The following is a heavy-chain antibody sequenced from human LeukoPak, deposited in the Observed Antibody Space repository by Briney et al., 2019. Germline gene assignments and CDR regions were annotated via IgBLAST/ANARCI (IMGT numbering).Heavy chain of an antibody. D-gene: IGHD6-19*01. CDR2: TYYRSKWYN. CDR1: GDSVSSNSAA. V-gene: IGHV6-1*01. Sequence: SQTLSLTCAISGDSVSSNSAAWNWIRQSPSRGLEWQGRTYYRSKWYNDYAVSVKSRITINPDTSKNQFSLQLNSVTPEDTAVYYCARIPGIAVAGGFDYWGQGTLVTVSS. CDR3: ARIPGIAVAGGFDY. J-gene: IGHJ4*02.